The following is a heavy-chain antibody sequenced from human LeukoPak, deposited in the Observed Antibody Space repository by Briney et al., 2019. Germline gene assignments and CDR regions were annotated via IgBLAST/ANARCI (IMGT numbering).Heavy chain of an antibody. J-gene: IGHJ4*02. Sequence: GESLKISCKGSGYSFTSYWIGWVRQMPGKGLEWMGIIYPGDSDTRYSPSFQGQVTISADKSTSTAYLQWSSLKASDTAMYYCARLTSYDYVWGSYRYAYYFDYWGQGTLVTVSS. V-gene: IGHV5-51*01. CDR2: IYPGDSDT. CDR3: ARLTSYDYVWGSYRYAYYFDY. D-gene: IGHD3-16*02. CDR1: GYSFTSYW.